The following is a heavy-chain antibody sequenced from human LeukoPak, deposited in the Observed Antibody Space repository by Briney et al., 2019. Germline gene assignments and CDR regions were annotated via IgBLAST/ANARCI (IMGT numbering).Heavy chain of an antibody. V-gene: IGHV4-59*08. Sequence: PSETLSLTCTVSGGSISSYYWSWIRQPPGKGLEWIGYIYYSGSTNYNPSLKSRVTISVDTSKNQFSLKLSSVTAADTAVYYCARFSRGYSYAFDYWGQGTLVTVSS. D-gene: IGHD5-18*01. CDR3: ARFSRGYSYAFDY. J-gene: IGHJ4*02. CDR1: GGSISSYY. CDR2: IYYSGST.